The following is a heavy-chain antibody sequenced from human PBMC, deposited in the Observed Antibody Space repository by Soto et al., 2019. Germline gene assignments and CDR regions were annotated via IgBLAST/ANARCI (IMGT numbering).Heavy chain of an antibody. CDR2: VFSSGIT. J-gene: IGHJ4*02. Sequence: QVQLRESGPGLVKSSETLSLTCTVSHGSLSPHYWSWIRQPAGKGLEWVGRVFSSGITKYNPSLSSRVTMSVETSKNLFSLNMTSVTASDTAIYYCERARANSWYDFDSWGRGVPVTVSS. D-gene: IGHD6-13*01. CDR3: ERARANSWYDFDS. CDR1: HGSLSPHY. V-gene: IGHV4-4*07.